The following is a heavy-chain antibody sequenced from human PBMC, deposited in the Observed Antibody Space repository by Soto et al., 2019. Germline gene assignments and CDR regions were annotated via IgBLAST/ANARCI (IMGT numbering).Heavy chain of an antibody. CDR2: IYNDGTYA. CDR3: TRGSRATSAGTSAH. Sequence: PGGSLRLSCAGSGFTFNMYWMPWVRQVPGKGLVWVSRIYNDGTYADYADSVKGRFTISRDNAKNTLYLQMNDLRAEDSALYHCTRGSRATSAGTSAHWGQGTLVTVSS. V-gene: IGHV3-74*01. CDR1: GFTFNMYW. J-gene: IGHJ4*02. D-gene: IGHD6-13*01.